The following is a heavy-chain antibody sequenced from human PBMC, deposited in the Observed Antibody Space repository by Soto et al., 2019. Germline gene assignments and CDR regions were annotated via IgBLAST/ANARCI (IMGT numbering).Heavy chain of an antibody. Sequence: QVQLQESGPGLVKPSETLSVTCGVSGGSIISNSWWSWVRQPPGKGLEWIGEIYHNGRTDFNPSLKSRVTMSVATSKNQIFLNLSSVTAADTAVYYCARDCGGDCSYFDHWGQGTLVTVSS. J-gene: IGHJ4*02. V-gene: IGHV4-4*02. CDR1: GGSIISNSW. D-gene: IGHD2-21*02. CDR3: ARDCGGDCSYFDH. CDR2: IYHNGRT.